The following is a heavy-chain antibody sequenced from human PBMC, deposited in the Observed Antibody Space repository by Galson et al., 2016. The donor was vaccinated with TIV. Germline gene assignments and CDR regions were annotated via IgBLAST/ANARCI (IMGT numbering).Heavy chain of an antibody. Sequence: SLRLSCAASGFTFNNSAIHWVRQAPGRGLEWVAVISYDGNNKYYADSVKGRFTLSRDNSTNTRYLQMNSLKTEDTAVYYCARGEGDYCYYDFYYMGVWGKGTTVTVSS. D-gene: IGHD4-17*01. CDR3: ARGEGDYCYYDFYYMGV. CDR2: ISYDGNNK. V-gene: IGHV3-30*04. CDR1: GFTFNNSA. J-gene: IGHJ6*03.